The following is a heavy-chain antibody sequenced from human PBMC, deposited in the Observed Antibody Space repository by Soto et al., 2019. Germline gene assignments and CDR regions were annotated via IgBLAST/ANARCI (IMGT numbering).Heavy chain of an antibody. V-gene: IGHV1-18*04. CDR1: GYTFTSYG. D-gene: IGHD3-22*01. CDR3: ARGGLGYYDSRRSFVFDY. J-gene: IGHJ4*02. CDR2: ISAYNGNT. Sequence: QVQLVQSGAEVKKPAASVKVSCKASGYTFTSYGIRWVRQAPGQGLEWMGWISAYNGNTNYAKKLKGRVTMTTDTSTSTAYMELRSLRSDDTAVYYCARGGLGYYDSRRSFVFDYWGQGTLVTVSS.